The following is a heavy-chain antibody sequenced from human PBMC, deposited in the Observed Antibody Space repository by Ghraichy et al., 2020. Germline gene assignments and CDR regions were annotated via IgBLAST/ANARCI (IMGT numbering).Heavy chain of an antibody. D-gene: IGHD5-24*01. J-gene: IGHJ4*02. Sequence: SETLSLTCTVSGGSISSYYWSWIRQPPGKGLEWIGYIYYSGSTNYNPSLKSRVTISVDTSKNQFSLKLSSVTAADTAVYYCARGALDGYNGVDYWGQGTLVTVSS. CDR1: GGSISSYY. CDR3: ARGALDGYNGVDY. V-gene: IGHV4-59*01. CDR2: IYYSGST.